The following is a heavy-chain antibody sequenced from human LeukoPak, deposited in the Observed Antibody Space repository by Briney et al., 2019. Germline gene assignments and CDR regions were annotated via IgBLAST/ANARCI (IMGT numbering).Heavy chain of an antibody. CDR3: ARDIAVAGYYYYGMDV. V-gene: IGHV4-34*01. CDR2: INHSGST. D-gene: IGHD6-19*01. CDR1: GGSFSGYY. J-gene: IGHJ6*02. Sequence: SETLSLTCAVYGGSFSGYYWRWIRQLPGKGLEWIGEINHSGSTNYNPSLKSRVTISVDTSKNQFSLKLSSVTAADTAVYYCARDIAVAGYYYYGMDVWGQGTTVTVSS.